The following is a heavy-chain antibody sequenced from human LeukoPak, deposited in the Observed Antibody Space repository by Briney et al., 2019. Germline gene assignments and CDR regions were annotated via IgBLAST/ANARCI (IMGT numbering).Heavy chain of an antibody. CDR2: IIPIFGTA. CDR1: GYTFTGYY. Sequence: SVKVSCKASGYTFTGYYMHWVRQAPGQGLEWMGGIIPIFGTANYAQKFQGRVTITADESTSTAYMELSSLRSEDTAVYYCAVLAVAGTTIDYWGQGTLVTVSS. D-gene: IGHD6-19*01. J-gene: IGHJ4*02. V-gene: IGHV1-69*13. CDR3: AVLAVAGTTIDY.